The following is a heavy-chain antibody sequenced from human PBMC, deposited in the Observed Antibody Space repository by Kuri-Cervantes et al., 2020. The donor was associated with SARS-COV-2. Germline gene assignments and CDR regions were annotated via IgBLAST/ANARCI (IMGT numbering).Heavy chain of an antibody. CDR1: GFTFSDHY. V-gene: IGHV3-72*01. J-gene: IGHJ3*02. CDR3: TSLQRIPLFDI. CDR2: IRNKDGKYST. D-gene: IGHD2-21*01. Sequence: GESLKISCAASGFTFSDHYMDWVRQAPGRGLEWVGRIRNKDGKYSTEYAASVRGRFTISRDDSKKSLYLQMSSLQTEDTAVYYCTSLQRIPLFDIWGQGTVVTDSS.